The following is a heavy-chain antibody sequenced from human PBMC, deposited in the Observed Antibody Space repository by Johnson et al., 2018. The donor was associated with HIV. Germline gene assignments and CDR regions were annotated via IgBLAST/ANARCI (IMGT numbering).Heavy chain of an antibody. Sequence: QVPLVESRGALIQPGGSLRLSCAASGFTFSSFGMHWVRQAPGKGLEWVAVIWYDGSNNYYADSVKGRFTISKDNSRNTLFLHMNSLRADDTAVYYCAIGRGEFPRHAFDIWGQGTMVTVSS. D-gene: IGHD3-10*01. CDR1: GFTFSSFG. V-gene: IGHV3-33*01. J-gene: IGHJ3*02. CDR3: AIGRGEFPRHAFDI. CDR2: IWYDGSNN.